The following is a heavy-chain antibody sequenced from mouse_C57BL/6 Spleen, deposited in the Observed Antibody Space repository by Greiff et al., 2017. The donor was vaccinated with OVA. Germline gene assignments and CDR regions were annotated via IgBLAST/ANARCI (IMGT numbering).Heavy chain of an antibody. CDR1: GYTFTSYW. CDR3: ARLGDYGYFDY. V-gene: IGHV1-64*01. Sequence: QVQLQQPGAELVKPGASVKLSCKASGYTFTSYWMHWVKQRPGQGLEWIGMIHPNSGSTNYNEKFKSKATLTVDKSSSTAYMQLSSLTSEDSAVYYCARLGDYGYFDYWGQGTTLTVSS. J-gene: IGHJ2*01. CDR2: IHPNSGST. D-gene: IGHD2-4*01.